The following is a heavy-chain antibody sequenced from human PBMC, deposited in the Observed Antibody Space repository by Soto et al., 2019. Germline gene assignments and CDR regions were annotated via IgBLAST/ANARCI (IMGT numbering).Heavy chain of an antibody. CDR2: ISYDGSDK. CDR3: TKVPRPVTVFGLFDS. Sequence: GGSLRLSCAAYGFTFSSYGMHWVSQAQGKGLEWVAVISYDGSDKYYADSVKGRFTVSRDNSKNTLYLQMSSLKAEDTAVYYCTKVPRPVTVFGLFDSWGQGALVTVSS. D-gene: IGHD3-3*01. V-gene: IGHV3-30*18. CDR1: GFTFSSYG. J-gene: IGHJ4*02.